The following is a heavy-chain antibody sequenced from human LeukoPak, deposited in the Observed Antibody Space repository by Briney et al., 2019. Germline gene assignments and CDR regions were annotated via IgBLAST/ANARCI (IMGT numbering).Heavy chain of an antibody. CDR2: IYTSGST. V-gene: IGHV4-61*02. J-gene: IGHJ3*02. CDR3: ARDLRTTTGTTRLAFDI. D-gene: IGHD1-1*01. Sequence: SQTLSLTCTVSGGSISSGSYYWSWIRQPAGKGLEWIGRIYTSGSTNYNPSLKSRVTISVDTSKNQFSLKLSSVTAADTAVYYCARDLRTTTGTTRLAFDIWGQGTMATVSS. CDR1: GGSISSGSYY.